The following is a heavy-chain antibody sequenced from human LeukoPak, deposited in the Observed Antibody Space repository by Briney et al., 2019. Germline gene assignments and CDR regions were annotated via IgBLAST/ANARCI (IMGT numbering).Heavy chain of an antibody. V-gene: IGHV4-59*08. CDR2: MYYSGST. CDR1: GGSISSYY. Sequence: SETLSPTCNVSGGSISSYYWYWIRQPPGKGLGWIGYMYYSGSTNYNPSLRSRVTISVDTSKNQFSLKLSSVTAADTAVYYCARNLGSDWYYDYWGQGILVTVSS. J-gene: IGHJ4*02. D-gene: IGHD6-19*01. CDR3: ARNLGSDWYYDY.